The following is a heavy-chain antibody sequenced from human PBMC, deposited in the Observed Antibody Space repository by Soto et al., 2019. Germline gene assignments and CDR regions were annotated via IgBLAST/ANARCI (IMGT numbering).Heavy chain of an antibody. V-gene: IGHV3-66*01. CDR2: IYSDGST. Sequence: TGGSLRLSCAASGFTVNSNYMSWVRQAPGKGLEWVSVIYSDGSTYYADSVKGRFIISRDNSNTTLYFQMNSLRAEDTAVYYCATLTKYDILTGFYPCWGQGTLVTVSS. CDR3: ATLTKYDILTGFYPC. J-gene: IGHJ4*02. D-gene: IGHD3-9*01. CDR1: GFTVNSNY.